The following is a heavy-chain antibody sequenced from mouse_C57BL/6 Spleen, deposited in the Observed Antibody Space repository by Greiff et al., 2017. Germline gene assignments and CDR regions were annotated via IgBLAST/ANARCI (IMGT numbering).Heavy chain of an antibody. CDR2: IDPSDSYT. V-gene: IGHV1-50*01. CDR3: ARKVYGNYEYFGV. D-gene: IGHD2-1*01. J-gene: IGHJ1*03. CDR1: GYTFTSYW. Sequence: QVQLQQSGAELVKPGASVKLSCKASGYTFTSYWMQWVKQRPGQGLEWIGEIDPSDSYTNYNQKFKGKATLTVDTSSSTAYMQLSSLTSEDSAVYYCARKVYGNYEYFGVWGTGTTVTVA.